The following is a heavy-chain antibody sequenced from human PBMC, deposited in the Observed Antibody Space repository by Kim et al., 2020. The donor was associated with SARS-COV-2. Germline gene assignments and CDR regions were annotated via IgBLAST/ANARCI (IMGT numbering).Heavy chain of an antibody. CDR3: VRGTRADV. D-gene: IGHD1-7*01. Sequence: GGSLRLSCAASEFTFSSYWMTWVRQAPGEGLEFVAIIKYDGSQTYYVESMKGRFTISRDNVKNSLDLQMNSLRVEDTAVYYCVRGTRADVWGQGTTVTVS. CDR2: IKYDGSQT. J-gene: IGHJ6*02. CDR1: EFTFSSYW. V-gene: IGHV3-7*03.